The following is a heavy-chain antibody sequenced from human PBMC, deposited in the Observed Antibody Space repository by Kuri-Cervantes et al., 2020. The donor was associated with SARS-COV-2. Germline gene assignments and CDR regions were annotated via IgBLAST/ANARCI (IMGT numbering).Heavy chain of an antibody. Sequence: ESLKISCAASGFTFSSYSMNWVRQAPGKGLEWIGSIYYSGSTYYNPSLKSRVTISVDTSKNQFSLKLSSVTAADTAVYYCARYGPTHWFDPWGQGTLVTVSS. V-gene: IGHV4-38-2*01. CDR3: ARYGPTHWFDP. J-gene: IGHJ5*02. CDR2: IYYSGST. D-gene: IGHD4-17*01. CDR1: GFTFSSYS.